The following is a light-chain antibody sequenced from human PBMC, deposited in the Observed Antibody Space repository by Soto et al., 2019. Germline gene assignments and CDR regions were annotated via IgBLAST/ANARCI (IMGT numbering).Light chain of an antibody. J-gene: IGKJ4*01. V-gene: IGKV1-39*01. Sequence: DLQMTQSPSSLSASVGDRVTITCRASQSISSYLNWYQQKPGKAPKLLIYAASSLQSGVPSRFSGSGSGTDFTLTISSLQPEDFATYYCQHSYSALLTFGGGTKVEIK. CDR3: QHSYSALLT. CDR2: AAS. CDR1: QSISSY.